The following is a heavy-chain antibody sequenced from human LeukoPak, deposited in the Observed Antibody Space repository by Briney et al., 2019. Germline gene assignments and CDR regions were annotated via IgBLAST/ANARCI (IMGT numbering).Heavy chain of an antibody. J-gene: IGHJ5*02. CDR2: INHSGST. Sequence: SEALSLTCAVYGGSFSGYDWSWIRQPPGKGLEWIGEINHSGSTNYNPSLKSRVTISVDTSKNQFSLKLSSVTAADTAVYYCARGPVPAAFNWFDPWGQGTLVTVSS. CDR1: GGSFSGYD. V-gene: IGHV4-34*01. D-gene: IGHD2-2*01. CDR3: ARGPVPAAFNWFDP.